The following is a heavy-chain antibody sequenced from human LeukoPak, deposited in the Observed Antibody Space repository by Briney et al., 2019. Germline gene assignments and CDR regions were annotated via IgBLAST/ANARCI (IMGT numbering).Heavy chain of an antibody. D-gene: IGHD2-2*01. CDR3: AREYCSSTSCYFDY. Sequence: SETLSLTCTVSGGSISSYYWSWIRQSPGKGLEWIGYIYNSGSTNYNPSLKSRVTISVDTSKNQFSLKLSSVTAADTAVYHCAREYCSSTSCYFDYWGQGTLVTVSS. J-gene: IGHJ4*02. CDR2: IYNSGST. V-gene: IGHV4-59*01. CDR1: GGSISSYY.